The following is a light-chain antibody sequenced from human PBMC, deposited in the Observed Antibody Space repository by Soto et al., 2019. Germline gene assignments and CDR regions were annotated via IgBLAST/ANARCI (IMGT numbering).Light chain of an antibody. J-gene: IGKJ4*01. CDR1: QSISSW. CDR2: KTS. CDR3: QHYKSFSLT. V-gene: IGKV1-5*03. Sequence: DIQMTQSPSTLSASVGDRVTITCRASQSISSWLAWYQQKPGKAPKLLIYKTSNLESGVPSRFSGSGSVTEFSLTISSLQPDDFATYYCQHYKSFSLTFGGGTRVEVK.